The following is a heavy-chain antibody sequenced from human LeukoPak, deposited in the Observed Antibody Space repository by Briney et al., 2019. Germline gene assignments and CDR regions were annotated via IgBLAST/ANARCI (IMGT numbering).Heavy chain of an antibody. V-gene: IGHV4-59*01. J-gene: IGHJ3*02. D-gene: IGHD6-13*01. Sequence: SETLSLTCTVSGGSISSYYWSWIRQPPGKGLEWIGYIYYSGSTNYNPSLKSRVTISVDTSKNQFSLKLSSVTAADTAVYYCAREGVVGIAAAGMAFDIWGQGTMVTVSS. CDR3: AREGVVGIAAAGMAFDI. CDR2: IYYSGST. CDR1: GGSISSYY.